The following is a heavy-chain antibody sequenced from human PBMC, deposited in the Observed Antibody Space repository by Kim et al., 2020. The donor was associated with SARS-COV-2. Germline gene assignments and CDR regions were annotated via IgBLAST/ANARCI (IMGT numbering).Heavy chain of an antibody. J-gene: IGHJ3*02. Sequence: GGSLRLSCAASGFTFSSYWMSWVRQAPGKGLEWVANIKQDGSEKYYVDSVKGRFTISRDNAKNSLYLQMNSLRAGDTAVYYCARVAKTGAFDIWGQGTMVTVSS. V-gene: IGHV3-7*01. CDR3: ARVAKTGAFDI. D-gene: IGHD1-26*01. CDR1: GFTFSSYW. CDR2: IKQDGSEK.